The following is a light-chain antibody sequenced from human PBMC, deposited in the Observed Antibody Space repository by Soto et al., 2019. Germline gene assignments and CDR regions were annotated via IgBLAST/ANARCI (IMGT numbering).Light chain of an antibody. CDR3: QQDNSYPLT. CDR2: DAS. J-gene: IGKJ1*01. Sequence: DIQMTQSPSTLSASVGDRVTITCRASQSISSWLAWYQQKPGKAPKLLIYDASSLESGVPTRFSGSGSGTEFTLTISSLQPDDFATYYCQQDNSYPLTFGQGTKVEIK. V-gene: IGKV1-5*01. CDR1: QSISSW.